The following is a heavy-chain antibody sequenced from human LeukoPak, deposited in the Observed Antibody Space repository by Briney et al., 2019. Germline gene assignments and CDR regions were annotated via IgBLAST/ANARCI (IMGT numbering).Heavy chain of an antibody. CDR1: GGTFSIYA. D-gene: IGHD2-2*01. CDR3: ARSHTSWSSYYYYYYYMDV. Sequence: SVKVSCKASGGTFSIYAISWVRQAPGQGLEWMGGIIPIFGTANYAQKFQGRVTITADESTSTAYMELSSLRSEDTAVYYRARSHTSWSSYYYYYYYMDVWGKGTTVAVSS. CDR2: IIPIFGTA. J-gene: IGHJ6*03. V-gene: IGHV1-69*13.